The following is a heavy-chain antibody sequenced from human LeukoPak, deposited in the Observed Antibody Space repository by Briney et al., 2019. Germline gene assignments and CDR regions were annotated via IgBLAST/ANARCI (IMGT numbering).Heavy chain of an antibody. D-gene: IGHD3-10*01. CDR2: IIPIFGTA. V-gene: IGHV1-69*13. Sequence: SVKVSCTASGGTFSSYAISWVRQAPGQGLEWMGGIIPIFGTANYAQKFQGRVTITADESTSTAYMELSSLRSEDTAVYYCARDEADGSVNYYYYYGMDVWGQGTTVTVSS. CDR3: ARDEADGSVNYYYYYGMDV. J-gene: IGHJ6*02. CDR1: GGTFSSYA.